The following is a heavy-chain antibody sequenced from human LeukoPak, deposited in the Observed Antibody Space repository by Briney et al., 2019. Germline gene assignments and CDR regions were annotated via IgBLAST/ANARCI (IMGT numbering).Heavy chain of an antibody. CDR1: GFTFSSYA. V-gene: IGHV3-7*01. D-gene: IGHD1-26*01. Sequence: PGGSLRLSCAASGFTFSSYAMHWVRQAPGKGLEWVAHINQDESEKYYVDSVKGRFTISRDNAKNSLYLQMNSLRAEDTALYYCAMALGNGTPDYWGQGTLVTVSS. CDR2: INQDESEK. CDR3: AMALGNGTPDY. J-gene: IGHJ4*02.